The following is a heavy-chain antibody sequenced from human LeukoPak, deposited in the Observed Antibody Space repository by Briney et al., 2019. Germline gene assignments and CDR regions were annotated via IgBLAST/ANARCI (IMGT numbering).Heavy chain of an antibody. D-gene: IGHD3-3*01. J-gene: IGHJ4*02. CDR1: GGSISSYY. Sequence: SETLSLTCTVFGGSISSYYWSWIRQPPGKGLEWIGYIYYSGSTNYNPSLKSRVTISVDTSKNQFSLKLSSVTAADTAVYYCARVDGSDDFWSGYLPGYFDYWGQGTLVTVSS. CDR3: ARVDGSDDFWSGYLPGYFDY. CDR2: IYYSGST. V-gene: IGHV4-59*01.